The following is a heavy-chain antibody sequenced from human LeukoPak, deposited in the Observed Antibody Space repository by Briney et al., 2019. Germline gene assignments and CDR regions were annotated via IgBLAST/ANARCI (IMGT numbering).Heavy chain of an antibody. CDR3: TRRSPRTTFES. Sequence: SETLSLTCTVSGASITNTNYYWGWIRQPPGKGLEWIATAYYSGRASYNPSLKSRLATSVDTSNNQFSLKLNPVTAADTAVYYCTRRSPRTTFESRGQGTLVTVSS. D-gene: IGHD4-17*01. CDR2: AYYSGRA. CDR1: GASITNTNYY. V-gene: IGHV4-39*01. J-gene: IGHJ4*02.